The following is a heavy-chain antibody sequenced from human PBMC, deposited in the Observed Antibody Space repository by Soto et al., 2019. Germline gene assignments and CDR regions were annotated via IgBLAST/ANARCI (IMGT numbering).Heavy chain of an antibody. V-gene: IGHV1-69*06. D-gene: IGHD3-10*01. J-gene: IGHJ3*02. CDR3: ARGVYGDGNYYTGPSAFDI. CDR2: TIPVFNTA. Sequence: QVQLEQSGAEVKKPGSSVKISCKASGGTLSDHGVSWLRQAPGQGLEWVGGTIPVFNTANYAPKFQGRVTIAADKSTNIAYMELGSLRSDDTAFYYCARGVYGDGNYYTGPSAFDIWGQGTLVIVSS. CDR1: GGTLSDHG.